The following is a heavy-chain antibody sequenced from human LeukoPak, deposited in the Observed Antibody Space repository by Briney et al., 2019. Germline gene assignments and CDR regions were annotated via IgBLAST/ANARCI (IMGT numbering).Heavy chain of an antibody. D-gene: IGHD6-19*01. CDR2: IIPIFGTA. CDR1: GGTFSSYA. Sequence: GASVKVSCKASGGTFSSYAISWVRQAPGQGLEWMGGIIPIFGTANYAQKFQGRVTITADESTSTAYMELSSLRSEDTAVYYCASRGWYREGNWFDPWGQGTLVTVSS. CDR3: ASRGWYREGNWFDP. J-gene: IGHJ5*02. V-gene: IGHV1-69*13.